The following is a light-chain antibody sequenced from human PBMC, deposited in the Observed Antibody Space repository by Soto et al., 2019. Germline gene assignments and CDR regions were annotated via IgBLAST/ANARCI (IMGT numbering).Light chain of an antibody. CDR1: SSDIGAYNY. CDR3: TSYTRSSTYV. J-gene: IGLJ1*01. CDR2: DVN. V-gene: IGLV2-14*03. Sequence: QSALTQPASVSGSPGQSITISCTGTSSDIGAYNYVSWYQQHPGEAPKLMIYDVNNRPSGVSNRFSGSKSGNTASLTISGLQAEDEADYFCTSYTRSSTYVFGTGTKLTVL.